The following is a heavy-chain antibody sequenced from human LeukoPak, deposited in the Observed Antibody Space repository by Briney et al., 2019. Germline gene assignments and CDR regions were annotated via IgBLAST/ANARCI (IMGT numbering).Heavy chain of an antibody. CDR3: ASAYYGSGPVGY. D-gene: IGHD3-10*01. V-gene: IGHV3-33*01. CDR2: IWYDGSNK. CDR1: GFTFSSYG. J-gene: IGHJ4*02. Sequence: PGGSLRLSCAASGFTFSSYGMHWVRQAPGKGLEWVAVIWYDGSNKYYADSVKGRFTISRDNSKNTLYLQMNSLRAEDTAVYYCASAYYGSGPVGYWGQGTLVTVSS.